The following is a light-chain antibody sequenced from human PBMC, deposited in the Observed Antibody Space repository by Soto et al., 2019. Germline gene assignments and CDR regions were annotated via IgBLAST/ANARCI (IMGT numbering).Light chain of an antibody. J-gene: IGKJ4*01. CDR3: QQYASSPLT. CDR2: HAS. Sequence: EIVLTQSPGTLSLSPRERATLSCRASQSVGRDYLAWYQQKPGQAPRLLIYHASSRATGIPDRFSGSGSGTDFTLTISRLEPEDFAEFYCQQYASSPLTFGGGTKVEIK. CDR1: QSVGRDY. V-gene: IGKV3-20*01.